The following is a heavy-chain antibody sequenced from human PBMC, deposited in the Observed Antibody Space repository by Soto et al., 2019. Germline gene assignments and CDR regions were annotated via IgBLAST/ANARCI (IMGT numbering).Heavy chain of an antibody. CDR3: ARMGSGYNSH. J-gene: IGHJ4*02. CDR1: GGSFSGYY. CDR2: INHSGST. D-gene: IGHD6-25*01. Sequence: QVRLQQWGAGLLKPSETLSLTCAVYGGSFSGYYWSWVRQPPGKGLEWIGEINHSGSTNYNPSLKSRVTISVDTSKYQFSLKLSAVTAADKALYYCARMGSGYNSHWSQGTLVTVSS. V-gene: IGHV4-34*01.